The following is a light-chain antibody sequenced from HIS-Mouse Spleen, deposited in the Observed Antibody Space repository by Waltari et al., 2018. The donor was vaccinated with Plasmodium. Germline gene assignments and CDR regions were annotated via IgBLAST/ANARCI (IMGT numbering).Light chain of an antibody. CDR2: DDS. V-gene: IGLV3-21*02. CDR1: TIGCKS. Sequence: SYVLTQPPSASVAPGPTARITCGGNTIGCKSVHWYQQPPGQAPVLVVYDDSDRPSGIPELFSGSNSGNTATLTISRVEAGDEADYYCQVWDSSSDHPVFGGGTKLTVL. CDR3: QVWDSSSDHPV. J-gene: IGLJ2*01.